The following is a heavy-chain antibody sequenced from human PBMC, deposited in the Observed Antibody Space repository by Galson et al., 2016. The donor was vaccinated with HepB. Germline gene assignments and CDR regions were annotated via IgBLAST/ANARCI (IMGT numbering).Heavy chain of an antibody. V-gene: IGHV1-46*03. CDR2: INPSSGST. CDR3: ARGQGIAVAGTPYYFDY. Sequence: SVKVSCKASGYTFTNYYMHWVRQAPGQGLEWMGIINPSSGSTSYAQKFQGRVTMTRDTPTSTVYMELSSLRSEDTAVYYCARGQGIAVAGTPYYFDYWGQGTLVTVSS. D-gene: IGHD6-19*01. CDR1: GYTFTNYY. J-gene: IGHJ4*02.